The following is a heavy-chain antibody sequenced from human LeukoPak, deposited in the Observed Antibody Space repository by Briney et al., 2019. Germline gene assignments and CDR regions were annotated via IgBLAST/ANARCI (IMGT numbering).Heavy chain of an antibody. J-gene: IGHJ4*02. CDR3: ARQRYRGYDFDF. Sequence: GESLKISCKGSGYSFTSYWIGWVRQMPGKGLQWLGIIYPGDSDTRYSPSFQGQVTISADKSISTAFLQWSSLKASDTAIYYCARQRYRGYDFDFWGQGTLVTVSS. CDR2: IYPGDSDT. CDR1: GYSFTSYW. V-gene: IGHV5-51*01. D-gene: IGHD5-12*01.